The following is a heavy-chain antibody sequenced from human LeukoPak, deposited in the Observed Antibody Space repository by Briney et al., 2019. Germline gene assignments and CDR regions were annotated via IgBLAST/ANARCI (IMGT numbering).Heavy chain of an antibody. CDR1: GFSFSSYA. J-gene: IGHJ4*02. D-gene: IGHD2-8*01. Sequence: PGGSLSLSCAASGFSFSSYAMSWVRRAPGRGVEWVSVIYSGGSTYYADSVKGRFTISRDNSENTLYLQMHSLRAEDTAVYYCARDQGYCTNGVCSWYFDYWGQGTLVTVSS. CDR3: ARDQGYCTNGVCSWYFDY. V-gene: IGHV3-53*01. CDR2: IYSGGST.